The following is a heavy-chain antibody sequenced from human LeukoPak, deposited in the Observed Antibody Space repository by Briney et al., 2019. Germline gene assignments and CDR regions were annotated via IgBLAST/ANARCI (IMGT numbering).Heavy chain of an antibody. Sequence: ASVKVSCKASGYTFTDYYMHWVRQAPGQGLEWMGRINPNSGGTNYAQKFQGRVTMTRDTSISTAYMELSRLRSDDTAVYYCARDGGGNYYGSGSYLPGGLDYFDYWGQGTLVTVSS. CDR2: INPNSGGT. CDR3: ARDGGGNYYGSGSYLPGGLDYFDY. D-gene: IGHD3-10*01. J-gene: IGHJ4*02. V-gene: IGHV1-2*06. CDR1: GYTFTDYY.